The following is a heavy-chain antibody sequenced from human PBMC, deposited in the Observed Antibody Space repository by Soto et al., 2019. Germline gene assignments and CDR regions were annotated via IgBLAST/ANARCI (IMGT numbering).Heavy chain of an antibody. CDR2: IKQDGSEK. D-gene: IGHD3-3*01. CDR1: GFTFSSYW. V-gene: IGHV3-7*04. CDR3: ARGPRYYDFWSDVMFDP. J-gene: IGHJ5*02. Sequence: GGSLRLSCAASGFTFSSYWMSWVRQAPGKGLEWVANIKQDGSEKYYVDSVKGRFTISRDNAKNSLYLQMNSLRAEDTAVYYCARGPRYYDFWSDVMFDPWGQGTLVTVSS.